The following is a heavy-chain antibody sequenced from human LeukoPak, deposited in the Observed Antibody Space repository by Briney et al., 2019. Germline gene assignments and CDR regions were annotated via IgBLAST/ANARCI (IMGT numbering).Heavy chain of an antibody. J-gene: IGHJ4*02. CDR1: GYTFNSYG. V-gene: IGHV1-69*04. CDR2: IIPILGIA. CDR3: ARVGEGKQFDY. D-gene: IGHD3-10*01. Sequence: SVKVSCKASGYTFNSYGISWVRQAPGQGLEWMGRIIPILGIANYAQKFQGRVTITADKSTSTAYMELSSLRSEDTAVYYCARVGEGKQFDYWGQGTLVTVSS.